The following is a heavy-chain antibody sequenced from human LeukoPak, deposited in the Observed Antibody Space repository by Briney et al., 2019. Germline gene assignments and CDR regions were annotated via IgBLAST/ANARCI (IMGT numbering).Heavy chain of an antibody. CDR1: GFTFSSYG. CDR3: AKAIGIAAATYYGMDV. CDR2: IRYDGSNK. Sequence: GGSLRLSCAASGFTFSSYGMHWVREALGTGLEWVAFIRYDGSNKYYADSVKGRFTISRDNSKNTLYLQMNSLRAEDTAVYYCAKAIGIAAATYYGMDVWGQGTTVTVSS. J-gene: IGHJ6*02. V-gene: IGHV3-30*02. D-gene: IGHD6-13*01.